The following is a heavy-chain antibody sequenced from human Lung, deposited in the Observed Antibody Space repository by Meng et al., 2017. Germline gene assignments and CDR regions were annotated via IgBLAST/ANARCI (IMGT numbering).Heavy chain of an antibody. Sequence: EVQLVDAGGGLVKPGGALRLSCVVSGGTFRNFWMTWVRQAPGKGLEWVGRIKSKVDGGTTDFAAPVKGRFTISRDDAQSTLYLQMSGLRIDDTGVYYCTWDDKAVSDYWGQGTLVTVSS. V-gene: IGHV3-15*01. CDR2: IKSKVDGGTT. CDR3: TWDDKAVSDY. J-gene: IGHJ4*02. D-gene: IGHD1-26*01. CDR1: GGTFRNFW.